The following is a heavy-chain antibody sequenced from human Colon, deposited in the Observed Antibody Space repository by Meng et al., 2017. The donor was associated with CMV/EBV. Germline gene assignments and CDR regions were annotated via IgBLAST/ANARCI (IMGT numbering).Heavy chain of an antibody. CDR2: ITWNSAWI. V-gene: IGHV3-9*01. Sequence: SLKISCVASGFTFDDYVIQWVRQSPGKGLEWVSSITWNSAWIDYADSVKGRFTVSRDNARKSVFLEMNSLRVEDTALYYCARIAARRPNYYYYYGLGVWGQGTTVTVSS. J-gene: IGHJ6*02. D-gene: IGHD6-6*01. CDR3: ARIAARRPNYYYYYGLGV. CDR1: GFTFDDYV.